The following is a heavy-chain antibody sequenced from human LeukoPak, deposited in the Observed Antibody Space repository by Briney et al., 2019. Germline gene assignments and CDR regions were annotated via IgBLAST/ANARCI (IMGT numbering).Heavy chain of an antibody. V-gene: IGHV3-23*01. CDR2: ISGSGGNT. Sequence: PGGSLRLSCTTSGFTFSSYAMSWVRQAPAKGLEWVSTISGSGGNTYYADSVKGRFTISRDNSKNTLYLQMNSLRADDTAAYYCANYGGTYWYYFDYWGQGILVIVSS. CDR1: GFTFSSYA. J-gene: IGHJ4*02. D-gene: IGHD1-26*01. CDR3: ANYGGTYWYYFDY.